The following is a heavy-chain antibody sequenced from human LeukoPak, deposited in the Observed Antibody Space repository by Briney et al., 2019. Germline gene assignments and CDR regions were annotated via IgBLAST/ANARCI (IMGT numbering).Heavy chain of an antibody. CDR1: GYTFTSYY. CDR3: ARGRRDTAMVLTY. V-gene: IGHV1-8*02. J-gene: IGHJ4*02. Sequence: GASVKVSCKASGYTFTSYYMHWVRQAPGQRLEWMGWMNPNSGNTGYAQKFQGRVTMTRNTSISTAYMELSSLRSEDTAVYYCARGRRDTAMVLTYWGQGTLVTVSS. D-gene: IGHD5-18*01. CDR2: MNPNSGNT.